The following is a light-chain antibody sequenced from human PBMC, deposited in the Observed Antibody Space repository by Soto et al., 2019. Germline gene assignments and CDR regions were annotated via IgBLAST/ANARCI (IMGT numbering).Light chain of an antibody. J-gene: IGLJ1*01. CDR2: DVT. CDR1: SSDVGGYNY. Sequence: QSVLTQPRSVSGSPGQSVAISCTGTSSDVGGYNYVSWYQQHPGKAPKLIMYDVTKRPSGVPDRFSGSSSGNTASLTISGLQAEDEADYFCCSYAGSYSDVFGTGTTVTVL. CDR3: CSYAGSYSDV. V-gene: IGLV2-11*01.